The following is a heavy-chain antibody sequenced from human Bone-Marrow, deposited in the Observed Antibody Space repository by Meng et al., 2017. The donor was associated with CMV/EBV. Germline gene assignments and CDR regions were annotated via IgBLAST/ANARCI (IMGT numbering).Heavy chain of an antibody. D-gene: IGHD6-6*01. V-gene: IGHV3-48*03. Sequence: GESLKISCAASGLTFSSYEMNWVRQAPGKGLEWVSYIDSSGSTIYYADSVKGRFTISRDNAKNSLYLQMNSLRAEDTAVYYCARSSIAARVLPWGQGTLVTVSS. J-gene: IGHJ5*02. CDR3: ARSSIAARVLP. CDR1: GLTFSSYE. CDR2: IDSSGSTI.